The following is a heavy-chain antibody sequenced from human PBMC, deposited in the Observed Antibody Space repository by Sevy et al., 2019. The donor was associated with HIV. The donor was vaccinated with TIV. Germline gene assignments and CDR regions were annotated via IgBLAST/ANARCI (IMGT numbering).Heavy chain of an antibody. J-gene: IGHJ3*02. CDR3: TTVGFTNWGSEAFDI. Sequence: GGSLRLSCAASAFTFSIIYMNWVRQSPGKGLEWVGRMKSKTDGGTTDYAAPVKDRFTMSRDDSKNTLYLQMNSLKADDTAVYYCTTVGFTNWGSEAFDIWGQGTMVTVSS. CDR1: AFTFSIIY. D-gene: IGHD3-16*01. CDR2: MKSKTDGGTT. V-gene: IGHV3-15*01.